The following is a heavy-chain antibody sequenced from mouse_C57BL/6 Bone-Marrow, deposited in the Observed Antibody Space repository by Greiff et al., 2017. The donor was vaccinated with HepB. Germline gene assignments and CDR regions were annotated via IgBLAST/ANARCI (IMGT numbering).Heavy chain of an antibody. CDR1: GYTFTSYW. Sequence: QVQLQQPGAELVMPGASVKLSCKASGYTFTSYWMHWVKQRHGQGLEWIGEIDPSDSYTNYNQKFKGKSTLTVDKSSSTAYMQLSSLTSEDSAVYYCARSLLRYAMDYWGQGTSVTVSS. D-gene: IGHD1-1*01. V-gene: IGHV1-69*01. CDR2: IDPSDSYT. CDR3: ARSLLRYAMDY. J-gene: IGHJ4*01.